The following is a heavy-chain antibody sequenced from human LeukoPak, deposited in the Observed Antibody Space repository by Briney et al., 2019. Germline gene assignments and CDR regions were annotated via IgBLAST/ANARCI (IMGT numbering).Heavy chain of an antibody. D-gene: IGHD2-15*01. J-gene: IGHJ6*02. CDR3: ARIGYCSGGSCYENQHYYYGMDV. V-gene: IGHV3-21*01. Sequence: GGSLRLSCAASGFTFSSYSMNWVRQAPGKGLEWVSSISSSSSYIYYADSVKGRFTISRDNAKNSLYLQMNSLRAEDTAVYYCARIGYCSGGSCYENQHYYYGMDVWGQGTTVTVSS. CDR1: GFTFSSYS. CDR2: ISSSSSYI.